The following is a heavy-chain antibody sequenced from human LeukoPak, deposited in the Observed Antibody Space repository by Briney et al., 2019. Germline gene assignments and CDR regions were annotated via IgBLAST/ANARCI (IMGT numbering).Heavy chain of an antibody. J-gene: IGHJ6*03. D-gene: IGHD6-19*01. V-gene: IGHV1-8*01. CDR3: ARGVMAGTNYYYYMDV. CDR1: GYTFTSYD. Sequence: ASVKVSCKASGYTFTSYDINWVRQATGQGLELMGWMNPNSGNTGYAQKFQGRVTMTRNTSISTAYMELSSLRSEDTAVYCCARGVMAGTNYYYYMDVWGKGTTVTVSS. CDR2: MNPNSGNT.